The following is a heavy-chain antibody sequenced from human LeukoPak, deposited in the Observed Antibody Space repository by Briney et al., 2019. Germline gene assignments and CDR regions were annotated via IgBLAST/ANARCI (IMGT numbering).Heavy chain of an antibody. J-gene: IGHJ3*02. Sequence: GGSLRLSCAASGFTSNIYWMSWVRQAPGKGLEWVANIKPDGSDVYYLDSVKGRFTISRDNAQNSLYLQMNTLRVEDTAVYYCAGDRAQYYDDAFDIWGQGTMVTVSS. CDR2: IKPDGSDV. CDR3: AGDRAQYYDDAFDI. V-gene: IGHV3-7*01. CDR1: GFTSNIYW. D-gene: IGHD3-3*01.